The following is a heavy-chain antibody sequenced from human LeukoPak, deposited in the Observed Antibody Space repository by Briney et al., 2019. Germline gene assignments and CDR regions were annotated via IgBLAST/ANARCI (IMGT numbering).Heavy chain of an antibody. J-gene: IGHJ3*02. V-gene: IGHV1-46*01. D-gene: IGHD4-23*01. CDR2: IYPRDGST. CDR1: GYTFTSNY. Sequence: GASVKVSCKASGYTFTSNYIHWVRQAPGQGLEWMGMIYPRDGSTSYAQKFQGRVTVTRDTSTSTVHMELSGLRSEDTAVYYCARGRPTVVTRDDVFVIWGKGKMFTVSS. CDR3: ARGRPTVVTRDDVFVI.